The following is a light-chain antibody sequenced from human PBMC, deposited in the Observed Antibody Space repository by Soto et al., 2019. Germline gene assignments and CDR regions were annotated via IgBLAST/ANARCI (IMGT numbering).Light chain of an antibody. CDR3: QSYELSLHNYV. Sequence: QSVLTQPPSVSGAPGQRVSISCTGSTXNIGAPYDVHWYQHLPGTAPKLLIYGDNNRPSGVPDRFSGSRSGTSASLAIIMLQAEDEADYYCQSYELSLHNYVFGTWTKVTVL. CDR2: GDN. CDR1: TXNIGAPYD. V-gene: IGLV1-40*01. J-gene: IGLJ1*01.